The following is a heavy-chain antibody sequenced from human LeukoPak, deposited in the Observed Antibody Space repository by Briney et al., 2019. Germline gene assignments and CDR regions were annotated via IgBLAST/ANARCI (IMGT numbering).Heavy chain of an antibody. Sequence: PSETLSLTCAVYGGSFSGYYWSWIRQPPGKGLEWIGEINHRGSTNYNPSLKSRVTISVDTSKNQFSLKLSSVTAADTAVYYCARARPGYSYGYSGGTCFDYWGQGTLVTVSS. J-gene: IGHJ4*02. D-gene: IGHD5-18*01. CDR2: INHRGST. CDR1: GGSFSGYY. V-gene: IGHV4-34*01. CDR3: ARARPGYSYGYSGGTCFDY.